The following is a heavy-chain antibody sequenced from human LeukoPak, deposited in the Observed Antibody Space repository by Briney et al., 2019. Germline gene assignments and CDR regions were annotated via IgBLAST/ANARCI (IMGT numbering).Heavy chain of an antibody. CDR1: GYSFTSYW. D-gene: IGHD3-10*01. Sequence: KPGESLKISCKGSGYSFTSYWIGWVRQMPGKGLEWMGIIYPGDSDTRYSPSFQGQVTISADKPISTAYLQWSSLKASDTAMYYCARRAPVLLWFGEDTTPAGGAFDIWGQGTMVTVSS. CDR2: IYPGDSDT. V-gene: IGHV5-51*01. J-gene: IGHJ3*02. CDR3: ARRAPVLLWFGEDTTPAGGAFDI.